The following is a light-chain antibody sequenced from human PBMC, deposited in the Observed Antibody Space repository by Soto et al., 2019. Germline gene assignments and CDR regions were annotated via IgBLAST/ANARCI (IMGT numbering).Light chain of an antibody. CDR1: SSDVGSCSH. CDR2: EDT. V-gene: IGLV2-23*01. Sequence: QSALTQPASVSGSPGQSITISCTGTSSDVGSCSHVSWYQQHPGKAPKLTIHEDTKRPSGVSDRFSGSRSGNTASLTVSGLQAEDEADYYCCLCGGMVFGGGTKLTVL. J-gene: IGLJ2*01. CDR3: CLCGGMV.